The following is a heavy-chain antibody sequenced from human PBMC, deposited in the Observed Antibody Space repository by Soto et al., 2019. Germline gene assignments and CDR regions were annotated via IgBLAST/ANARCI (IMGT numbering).Heavy chain of an antibody. Sequence: SETLSLICAVYGGSFSGYYWSWIRQPPGKGLEWIGEINHSGSTNYNPSLKSRVTISVDTSKNQFSLKLSSVTAADTAVYYCARGRYGSGSYYYYGMDVWGQGTTVTVSS. V-gene: IGHV4-34*01. CDR1: GGSFSGYY. CDR3: ARGRYGSGSYYYYGMDV. J-gene: IGHJ6*02. CDR2: INHSGST. D-gene: IGHD3-10*01.